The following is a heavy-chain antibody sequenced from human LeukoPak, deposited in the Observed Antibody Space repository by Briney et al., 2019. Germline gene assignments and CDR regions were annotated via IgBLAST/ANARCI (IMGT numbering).Heavy chain of an antibody. CDR3: ARSPSTDSSGYYYYLRYFDY. J-gene: IGHJ4*02. D-gene: IGHD3-22*01. CDR2: IYYSGST. Sequence: SETLSLTCTVSGGSIISSSYYWGWIRQPPGKGLEWIGSIYYSGSTYYNPSLKSRVAISVDTSKNQFSLKLSSVTAADTAVYYCARSPSTDSSGYYYYLRYFDYWGQGTLVTVSS. CDR1: GGSIISSSYY. V-gene: IGHV4-39*07.